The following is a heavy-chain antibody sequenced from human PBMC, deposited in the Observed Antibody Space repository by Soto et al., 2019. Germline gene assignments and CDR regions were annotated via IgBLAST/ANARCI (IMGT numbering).Heavy chain of an antibody. D-gene: IGHD3-10*01. CDR3: AKDIRARRNNYYGSGSYSN. J-gene: IGHJ4*02. CDR2: ISWNSGSI. CDR1: GFTFDDYA. V-gene: IGHV3-9*01. Sequence: GGSLRLSCAASGFTFDDYAMHWVRQAPGKGLEWVSGISWNSGSIGYADSVKGRFTISRDNAKNSLYLQMNSLRAEDTALYYCAKDIRARRNNYYGSGSYSNWGQGTLVTVSS.